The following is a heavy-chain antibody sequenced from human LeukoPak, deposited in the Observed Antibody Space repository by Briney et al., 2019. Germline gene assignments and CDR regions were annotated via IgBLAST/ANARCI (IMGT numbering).Heavy chain of an antibody. CDR2: IIPIFGTA. V-gene: IGHV1-69*05. CDR3: ARDLEYYYGSGSINWFDP. D-gene: IGHD3-10*01. Sequence: SVKVSCKASGGTFSSYAISWVRQAPGQGLEWMGGIIPIFGTADYAQKFQGRVTITTDESTSTAYMELSSLRAEDTAVYYCARDLEYYYGSGSINWFDPWGQGTPVTVSS. J-gene: IGHJ5*02. CDR1: GGTFSSYA.